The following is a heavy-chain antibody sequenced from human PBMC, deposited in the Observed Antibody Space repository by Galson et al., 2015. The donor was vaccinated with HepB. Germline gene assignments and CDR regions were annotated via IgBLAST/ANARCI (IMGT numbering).Heavy chain of an antibody. Sequence: SQRLSCAASGFTFSSYWMSWVRQAPGKGLEWVANIKQDGSEKYYVDSVKGRFTISRDNAKNSLYLQMNSLRAEDTAVYYCARVNPSGSYYRTLNFDYWGQGTLVTVSS. CDR2: IKQDGSEK. V-gene: IGHV3-7*03. J-gene: IGHJ4*02. CDR1: GFTFSSYW. D-gene: IGHD3-10*01. CDR3: ARVNPSGSYYRTLNFDY.